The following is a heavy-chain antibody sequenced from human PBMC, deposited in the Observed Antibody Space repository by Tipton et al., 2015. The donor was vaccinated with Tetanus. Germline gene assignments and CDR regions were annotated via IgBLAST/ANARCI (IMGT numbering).Heavy chain of an antibody. J-gene: IGHJ3*01. CDR3: GNFGSGLDAFDV. V-gene: IGHV3-23*01. Sequence: GSLRLSCAASGFAFSSYAMSWVRQAPGKGLEWVSTISGGGLRTYYAESVKGRFTVSRDNSQNTLDLQMNSLRVEDTAVYFCGNFGSGLDAFDVWGHGTKVTVSA. CDR1: GFAFSSYA. CDR2: ISGGGLRT. D-gene: IGHD6-19*01.